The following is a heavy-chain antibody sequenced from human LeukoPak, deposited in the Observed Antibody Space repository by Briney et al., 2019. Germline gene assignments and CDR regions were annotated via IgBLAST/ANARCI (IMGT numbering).Heavy chain of an antibody. D-gene: IGHD5-24*01. V-gene: IGHV4-34*01. Sequence: SETLSLTCAVYGGTFSGYYWSWIRQPPGKGLEWIGEINHSGSTNYNPSLKSRVTVSVDTSKNQFSLKLSSVTAADTAVYYCARHALPGGGYPLYFDYWGQGTLGTVSS. CDR2: INHSGST. CDR3: ARHALPGGGYPLYFDY. CDR1: GGTFSGYY. J-gene: IGHJ4*02.